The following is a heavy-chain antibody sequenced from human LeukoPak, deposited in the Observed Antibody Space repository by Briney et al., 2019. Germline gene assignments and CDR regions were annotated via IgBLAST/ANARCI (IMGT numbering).Heavy chain of an antibody. Sequence: GGSLTLSCAASGFTFSSYAMSWVREAPARGLEWVSSLRGNGDTFYADSVKGRFTLSRDDSRNTVYLQLNNLRVEDTAVYYCAKACWVSNADAVLWGQGTVVTVSS. D-gene: IGHD1-1*01. J-gene: IGHJ4*02. CDR3: AKACWVSNADAVL. V-gene: IGHV3-23*01. CDR1: GFTFSSYA. CDR2: LRGNGDT.